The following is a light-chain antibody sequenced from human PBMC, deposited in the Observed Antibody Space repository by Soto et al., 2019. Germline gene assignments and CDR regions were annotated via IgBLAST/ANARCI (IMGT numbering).Light chain of an antibody. CDR3: QHYNNWPFT. CDR2: GAS. J-gene: IGKJ2*01. V-gene: IGKV3-15*01. Sequence: EIVMTQSPATVSVSPGERATLSCRASQSVTSTLAWYQQKPGQTPRLLIYGASTRATGIPARFSGSGSGTEFTLTISSLQSEDFAVYYCQHYNNWPFTFGQGTKVDIK. CDR1: QSVTST.